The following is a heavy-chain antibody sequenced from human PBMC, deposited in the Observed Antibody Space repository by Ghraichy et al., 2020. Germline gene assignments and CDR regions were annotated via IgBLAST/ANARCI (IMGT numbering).Heavy chain of an antibody. CDR1: GGSISSSNYY. Sequence: SQTLSLTCPVSGGSISSSNYYWGWIHQPPGKGLEWIGSINYSGNTYYSPSLKSRVTISVDTSKNQWSLRLRSVTASDTAVYYRARQEMATIDWGQGTLVTVSS. V-gene: IGHV4-39*01. CDR2: INYSGNT. D-gene: IGHD5-24*01. CDR3: ARQEMATID. J-gene: IGHJ4*02.